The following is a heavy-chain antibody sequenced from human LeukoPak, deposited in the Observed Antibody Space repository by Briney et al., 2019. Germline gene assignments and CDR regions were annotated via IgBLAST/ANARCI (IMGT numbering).Heavy chain of an antibody. V-gene: IGHV1-8*01. Sequence: GASVKVSCKASGYTFTSYDINWVRQATGQGLEWMGWMNPNRGNTGYAQKFQGRVTMTRNTSISTAYMELSSLRSEDTAVYYCARGMGQYYDFWSGYSWDYYYGMDVWGQGTTVTVSS. CDR1: GYTFTSYD. J-gene: IGHJ6*02. CDR3: ARGMGQYYDFWSGYSWDYYYGMDV. CDR2: MNPNRGNT. D-gene: IGHD3-3*01.